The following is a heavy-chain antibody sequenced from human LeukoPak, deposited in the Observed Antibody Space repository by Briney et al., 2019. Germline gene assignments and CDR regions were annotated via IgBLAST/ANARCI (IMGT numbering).Heavy chain of an antibody. CDR1: GGSISSSSYY. D-gene: IGHD3-22*01. CDR3: ARANYYDSSGYFSPFDY. CDR2: IYYSGST. V-gene: IGHV4-39*07. J-gene: IGHJ4*02. Sequence: PSETLSLTCTVSGGSISSSSYYWGWIRQPPGKGLEWIGSIYYSGSTYYNPSLKSRVTISVDTSKNQFSLKLSSVTAADTAVYYCARANYYDSSGYFSPFDYWGQGTLVTVSS.